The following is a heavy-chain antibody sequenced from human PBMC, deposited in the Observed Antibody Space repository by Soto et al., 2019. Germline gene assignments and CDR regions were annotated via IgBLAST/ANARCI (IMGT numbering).Heavy chain of an antibody. J-gene: IGHJ4*02. CDR2: IHYSGST. CDR1: GDSISDTIYY. D-gene: IGHD6-19*01. V-gene: IGHV4-39*01. CDR3: ARHLKAVAAAMDY. Sequence: SETLSLTCRVSGDSISDTIYYWGWIRQAPGKGLEWIGSIHYSGSTQFHPSLKTRVTISVDTSKNEFSLRLRSVTAADTAVYYCARHLKAVAAAMDYWGQGIPVTVSS.